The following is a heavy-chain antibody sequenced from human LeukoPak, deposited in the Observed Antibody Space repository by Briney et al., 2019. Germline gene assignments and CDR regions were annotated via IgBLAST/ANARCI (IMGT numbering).Heavy chain of an antibody. V-gene: IGHV3-74*01. D-gene: IGHD4-11*01. CDR2: IKTDGSIT. CDR3: VRDFMYSTACTGC. Sequence: GGSLRLSCAASGFSFSVYWMHWVRQAPGKGPVWVSRIKTDGSITDYADSVKGRFTISRDNAKNTLYLQMNSLRAEDTAVYYCVRDFMYSTACTGCWGQGTQVTVSS. CDR1: GFSFSVYW. J-gene: IGHJ4*02.